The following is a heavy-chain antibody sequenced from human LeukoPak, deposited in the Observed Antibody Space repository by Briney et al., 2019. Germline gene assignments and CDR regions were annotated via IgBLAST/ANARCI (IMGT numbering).Heavy chain of an antibody. V-gene: IGHV4-39*07. Sequence: SETLSLTYTVSGGSISSSSYYWGWIRQPPGKGLEWIGSIYYSGSTYYNPSHKSRATISVDTSKNQFSLKLSSVTAADTAVYYCARVISRVGDIVANYWGQGTLVTVSS. J-gene: IGHJ4*02. D-gene: IGHD5-12*01. CDR2: IYYSGST. CDR3: ARVISRVGDIVANY. CDR1: GGSISSSSYY.